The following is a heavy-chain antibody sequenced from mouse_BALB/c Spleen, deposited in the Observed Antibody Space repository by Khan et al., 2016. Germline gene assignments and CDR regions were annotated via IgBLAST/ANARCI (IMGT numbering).Heavy chain of an antibody. J-gene: IGHJ2*01. CDR1: GYSITSGYG. Sequence: EVTLLASGPGLVQPSQSLSLTCTVTGYSITSGYGWNWIRQFPGNKLEWMGYISYSGSTNYNPSLKSRISITRDTSKNQFFLQLNSVSTEDTDTNYWARTARIKYWGQGTTLTVSS. D-gene: IGHD1-2*01. CDR3: ARTARIKY. CDR2: ISYSGST. V-gene: IGHV3-2*02.